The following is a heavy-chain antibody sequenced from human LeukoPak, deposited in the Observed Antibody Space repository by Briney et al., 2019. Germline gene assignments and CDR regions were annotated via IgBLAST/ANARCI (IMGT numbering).Heavy chain of an antibody. CDR1: GGSISSGGYY. Sequence: PSQTLSLTCTVSGGSISSGGYYWSWIRQPPGKGLEWIGYIYHSGSTYYNPSLKSRVTISVDRSKNQFSLKLSSVTAADTAVYYCARESYCSSTSCYSRGDRYFDYWGQGTLVTVSS. CDR3: ARESYCSSTSCYSRGDRYFDY. D-gene: IGHD2-2*02. V-gene: IGHV4-30-2*01. J-gene: IGHJ4*02. CDR2: IYHSGST.